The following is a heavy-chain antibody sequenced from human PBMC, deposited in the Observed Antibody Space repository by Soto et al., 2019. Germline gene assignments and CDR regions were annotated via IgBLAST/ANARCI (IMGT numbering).Heavy chain of an antibody. J-gene: IGHJ4*02. D-gene: IGHD2-15*01. Sequence: EVQLVESGGGLVQPGGSLRLSCAASGFTFSSYRLSWVRQAPGKGLEWVANIKQDGSEKYYVDSVKGRFTISRDNARNSGYLLMNSLRAEDTAVYYCAKGWYHDYWGQGTLVTVSS. CDR2: IKQDGSEK. CDR1: GFTFSSYR. CDR3: AKGWYHDY. V-gene: IGHV3-7*01.